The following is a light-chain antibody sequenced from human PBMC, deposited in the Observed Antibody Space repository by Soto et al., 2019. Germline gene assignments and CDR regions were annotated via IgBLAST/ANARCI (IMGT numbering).Light chain of an antibody. J-gene: IGKJ2*01. V-gene: IGKV1-39*01. CDR3: QQSYSTPYT. Sequence: DIQMTQSPCSLSASVGDRVTITCRASQSISTYLNWYQQKPGKDPKLLIYAASSLQSGVPSRFSGSGSGTDFTLTISSLQPEDFAPYYCQQSYSTPYTFGQGTKLEIK. CDR2: AAS. CDR1: QSISTY.